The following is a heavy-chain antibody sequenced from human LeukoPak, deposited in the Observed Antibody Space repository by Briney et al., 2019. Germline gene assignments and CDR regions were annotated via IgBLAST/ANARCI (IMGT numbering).Heavy chain of an antibody. CDR2: INQDGSEK. V-gene: IGHV3-7*01. Sequence: GGSLRLSCAASGFTFSRYWMSWVRQAPGKGLEWVANINQDGSEKYYVDSVKGRFTISRDNAKNSLYLQMNRLRAEDTAVYYCARDQGFSYYYYYMDVWGKGTTVTVSS. J-gene: IGHJ6*03. CDR1: GFTFSRYW. D-gene: IGHD3-3*01. CDR3: ARDQGFSYYYYYMDV.